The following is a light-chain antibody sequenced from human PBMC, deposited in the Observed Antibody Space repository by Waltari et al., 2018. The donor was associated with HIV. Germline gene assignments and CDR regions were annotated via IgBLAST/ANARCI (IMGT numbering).Light chain of an antibody. J-gene: IGLJ1*01. Sequence: SFVLTQSPAVSAAPGQTAAVSCGGNNIGSKSVHWYQQKPGQAPVLVVHDDSDRPSGIPDRFFGTNSGNTATLTIRGVGVDDEADYYCQVWDGSIHPVFGSGTTVTVL. V-gene: IGLV3-21*02. CDR3: QVWDGSIHPV. CDR2: DDS. CDR1: NIGSKS.